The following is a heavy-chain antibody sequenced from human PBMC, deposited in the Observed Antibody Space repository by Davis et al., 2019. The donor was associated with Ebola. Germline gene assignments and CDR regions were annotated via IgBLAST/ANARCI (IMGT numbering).Heavy chain of an antibody. J-gene: IGHJ4*02. CDR3: ARDKSYENNGYYYHDY. CDR2: IYTSGST. Sequence: SETLSLTCTVSGGSISSYYWSWIRQPAGKGLEWIGRIYTSGSTNYNPSLKSRVTMSVDTSKNQFSLKLSSVTAADTAVYYCARDKSYENNGYYYHDYWGQGTLVTVSS. V-gene: IGHV4-4*07. CDR1: GGSISSYY. D-gene: IGHD3-22*01.